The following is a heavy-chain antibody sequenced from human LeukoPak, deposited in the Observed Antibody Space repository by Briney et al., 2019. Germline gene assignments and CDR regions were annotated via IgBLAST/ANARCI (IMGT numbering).Heavy chain of an antibody. CDR1: GGTFSSYA. V-gene: IGHV1-69*01. D-gene: IGHD1-26*01. CDR3: ARVLVGATSWRFDY. J-gene: IGHJ4*02. CDR2: IIPIFDTA. Sequence: SVKVSCKASGGTFSSYAISWVRQAPGQGLEWMGGIIPIFDTANYAQKFQGRVTITADESTSTAYMELSSLRSQDTAVYYCARVLVGATSWRFDYWGQGTLVTVSS.